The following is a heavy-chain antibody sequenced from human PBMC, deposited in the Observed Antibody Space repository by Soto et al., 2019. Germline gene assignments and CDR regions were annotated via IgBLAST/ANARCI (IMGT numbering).Heavy chain of an antibody. CDR3: AASTFLSGVSGYFHLAF. V-gene: IGHV1-69*06. J-gene: IGHJ4*02. CDR2: IIPLFDSA. Sequence: QVHLLQSGTEVKRPGSSVKVSCKTSGDTFGNYAISWVRQAPGQGLEWMGGIIPLFDSASYAQNSRDRVTISADMLTSTTYMELRSLSSEDTAVYYCAASTFLSGVSGYFHLAFWGQGTLVTVSS. CDR1: GDTFGNYA. D-gene: IGHD3-3*01.